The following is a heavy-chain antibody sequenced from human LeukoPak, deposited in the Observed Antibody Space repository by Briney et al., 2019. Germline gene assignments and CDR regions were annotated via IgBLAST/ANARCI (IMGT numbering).Heavy chain of an antibody. V-gene: IGHV3-7*01. CDR1: GFTFISYW. J-gene: IGHJ6*03. Sequence: GGSLRLSCAASGFTFISYWMSWVRQAPGKGLEWVANIKQDGSEKYYVDAVKGRFTISRDNAKNSLYLQMNSLRAEDTAVYYCAREGVAVAGTARGMDVWGKGTTVTVSS. D-gene: IGHD6-19*01. CDR2: IKQDGSEK. CDR3: AREGVAVAGTARGMDV.